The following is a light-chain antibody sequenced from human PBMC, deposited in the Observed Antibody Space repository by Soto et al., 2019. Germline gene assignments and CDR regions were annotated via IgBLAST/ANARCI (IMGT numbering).Light chain of an antibody. CDR3: QQYGSSPPHT. CDR2: GAS. J-gene: IGKJ2*01. Sequence: DIQMTQSPSSLSASVGDRVTITCRASQSISSYLNWYQQKPGKAPKLLIYGASSRATGIPDRFSGSGSGTDFTLTISRLEPEDFAVYFCQQYGSSPPHTFGQGTKVDIK. CDR1: QSISSY. V-gene: IGKV1-39*01.